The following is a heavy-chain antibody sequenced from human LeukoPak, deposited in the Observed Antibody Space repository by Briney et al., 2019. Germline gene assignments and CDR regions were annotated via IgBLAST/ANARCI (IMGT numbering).Heavy chain of an antibody. J-gene: IGHJ4*02. Sequence: PGGSLRLSCAASGFTFSSYAMSWVRQAPGKGLEWVSVISGSGGTTYYADSVKGRFTISRDNSKNTLYVQVNSLGTEDTAAYYCAKGSYYDSRGSFYFDYWGQGTLVTVSS. CDR3: AKGSYYDSRGSFYFDY. CDR2: ISGSGGTT. D-gene: IGHD3-22*01. V-gene: IGHV3-23*01. CDR1: GFTFSSYA.